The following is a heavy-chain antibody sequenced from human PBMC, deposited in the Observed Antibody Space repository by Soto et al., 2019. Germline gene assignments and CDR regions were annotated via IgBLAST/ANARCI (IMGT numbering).Heavy chain of an antibody. CDR1: GFSFAGYA. CDR3: AKTESFNGYYNAFDS. Sequence: GGSLRLSCAASGFSFAGYAVAWVRQAPGKGLEWVSTVSGGGGSTYYADSVEGRFTIFRDNSGNTVYLQMNSLHSGDTALYYCAKTESFNGYYNAFDSWGQGTRVTVSS. D-gene: IGHD3-9*01. V-gene: IGHV3-23*01. CDR2: VSGGGGST. J-gene: IGHJ4*02.